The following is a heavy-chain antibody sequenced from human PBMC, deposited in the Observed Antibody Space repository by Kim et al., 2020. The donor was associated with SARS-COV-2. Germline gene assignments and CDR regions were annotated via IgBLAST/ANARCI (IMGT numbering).Heavy chain of an antibody. V-gene: IGHV3-23*01. D-gene: IGHD3-22*01. Sequence: YADAVKARFTIPRDNSKNTLYLQINSLRAEDTAVYYCAKTADSGYYTWDIWGQGTMVTVSS. J-gene: IGHJ3*02. CDR3: AKTADSGYYTWDI.